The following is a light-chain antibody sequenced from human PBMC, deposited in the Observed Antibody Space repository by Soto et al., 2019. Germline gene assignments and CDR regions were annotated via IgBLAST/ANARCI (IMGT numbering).Light chain of an antibody. Sequence: DIVMTQSPLSLPVTPGEPASISCRSSQSLLHSNGYNYLDWYLQKPGQSPQLLIYLGSNRASGVPDRFSGSGSGTQFTLKTSSVEAADVGVYYCLQTLQSPPLPFGGGTKVEIK. V-gene: IGKV2-28*01. CDR1: QSLLHSNGYNY. CDR3: LQTLQSPPLP. J-gene: IGKJ4*02. CDR2: LGS.